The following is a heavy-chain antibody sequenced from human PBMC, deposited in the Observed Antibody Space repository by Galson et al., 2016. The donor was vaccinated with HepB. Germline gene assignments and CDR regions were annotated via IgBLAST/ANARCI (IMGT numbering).Heavy chain of an antibody. Sequence: SLRLSCAVSGLPFSNTIIHWARQTPGGGLQCVSAMSFDGSKYYVEPLRGRLFISRDESRNTVYLQMDSLTADDTAVYYCMRGVHHSGYCVVFDIWGQGTMVTVSA. J-gene: IGHJ3*02. CDR1: GLPFSNTI. CDR2: MSFDGSK. CDR3: MRGVHHSGYCVVFDI. D-gene: IGHD6-25*01. V-gene: IGHV3-30*04.